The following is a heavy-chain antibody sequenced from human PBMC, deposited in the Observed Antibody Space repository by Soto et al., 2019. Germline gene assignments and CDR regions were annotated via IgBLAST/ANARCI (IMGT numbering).Heavy chain of an antibody. Sequence: PSETLSLTCTVSGGSISSYYWSWIRQPPGKGLEWIGYIYYSGSTYYNPSLKSRVTISVDTSKNQFSLKLSSVTAADTAVYYCASLIAARPSVVMDVWGQGTTVTVSS. V-gene: IGHV4-59*12. D-gene: IGHD6-6*01. J-gene: IGHJ6*02. CDR3: ASLIAARPSVVMDV. CDR2: IYYSGST. CDR1: GGSISSYY.